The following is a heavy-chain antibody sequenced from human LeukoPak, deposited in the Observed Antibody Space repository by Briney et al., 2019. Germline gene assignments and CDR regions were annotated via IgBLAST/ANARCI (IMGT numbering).Heavy chain of an antibody. V-gene: IGHV1-2*02. CDR2: MHPNSGDT. CDR1: GYTFTGHY. J-gene: IGHJ4*02. Sequence: GASVKVSCKASGYTFTGHYIHWVRQAPGQGLEWMGWMHPNSGDTNYAQKFQGRVTMTRDKPISTAYMELSRLGSDDTAVYYCARGESGNYRGTYLGYWGQGTLVTVSS. D-gene: IGHD1-26*01. CDR3: ARGESGNYRGTYLGY.